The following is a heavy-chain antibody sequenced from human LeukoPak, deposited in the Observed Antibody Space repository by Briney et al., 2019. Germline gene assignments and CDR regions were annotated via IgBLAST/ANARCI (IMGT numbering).Heavy chain of an antibody. CDR2: INQDGSER. CDR1: GFTFSNYW. V-gene: IGHV3-7*01. CDR3: ARDDFWSGYYPDY. J-gene: IGHJ4*02. D-gene: IGHD3-3*01. Sequence: GGPLRLSCAASGFTFSNYWMSWVRQAPGKGLDWVANINQDGSERYYVDSVKGRFSISRDNAKNSLYLQMNSLRAEDTAAYYCARDDFWSGYYPDYWGQGTLVTVSS.